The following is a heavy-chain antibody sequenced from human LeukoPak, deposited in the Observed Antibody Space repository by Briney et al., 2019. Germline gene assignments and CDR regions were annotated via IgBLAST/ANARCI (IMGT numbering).Heavy chain of an antibody. CDR2: INWNGGST. Sequence: PGGSLRLSCAASGFTFDDYGMSWVRQAPGKGLEWVSGINWNGGSTGYADSVKGRFTISRDNAKNSLYLQMNSLRAEDTALYYCAREGADSSSWYYYMDVWGKGTTVTVSS. CDR3: AREGADSSSWYYYMDV. V-gene: IGHV3-20*04. CDR1: GFTFDDYG. J-gene: IGHJ6*03. D-gene: IGHD6-13*01.